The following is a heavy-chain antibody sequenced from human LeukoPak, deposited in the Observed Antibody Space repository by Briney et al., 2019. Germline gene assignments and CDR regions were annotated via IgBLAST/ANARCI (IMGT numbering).Heavy chain of an antibody. CDR2: IYPSGST. Sequence: SETLSLTCTVSGGSISSYYWSWIRQPAGKGLEWIGRIYPSGSTSYNPSLKSRLTISIDTSKKQFSLKLRSVTAADTAVYYCARVYYEKSYFDYWGQGTLVTVSS. J-gene: IGHJ4*02. V-gene: IGHV4-4*07. CDR3: ARVYYEKSYFDY. D-gene: IGHD3-3*01. CDR1: GGSISSYY.